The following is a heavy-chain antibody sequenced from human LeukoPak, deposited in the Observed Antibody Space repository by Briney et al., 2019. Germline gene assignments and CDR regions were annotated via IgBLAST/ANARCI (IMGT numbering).Heavy chain of an antibody. D-gene: IGHD3-10*01. CDR2: ITSSGSTI. CDR3: ARVEGYGSGSYSQDY. Sequence: GGSLRLSCAASGFTFSSYDMNWVRQAPRKGLEWVSYITSSGSTIYYADSVKGRFTISRDNAKNSLYLQMNSLRAEDTAVYYCARVEGYGSGSYSQDYWGQGTLVTVSS. J-gene: IGHJ4*02. V-gene: IGHV3-48*03. CDR1: GFTFSSYD.